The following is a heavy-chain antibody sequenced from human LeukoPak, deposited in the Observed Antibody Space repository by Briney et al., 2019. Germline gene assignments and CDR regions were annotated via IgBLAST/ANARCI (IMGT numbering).Heavy chain of an antibody. CDR3: ARDMSTRVTPISYAFDV. V-gene: IGHV1-46*01. D-gene: IGHD4-23*01. CDR1: ENTFTNYY. Sequence: ASVKVSCKASENTFTNYYMHWVRQAPGQGLEWLGLINPNGDRTAYAPSFQGRVTMTRDTSTTTVYLELSSLRSEDAAVYYCARDMSTRVTPISYAFDVWGQGTLVTVSS. CDR2: INPNGDRT. J-gene: IGHJ3*01.